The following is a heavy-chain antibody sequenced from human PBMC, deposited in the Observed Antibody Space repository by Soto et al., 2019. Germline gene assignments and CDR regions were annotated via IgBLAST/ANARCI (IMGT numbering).Heavy chain of an antibody. CDR1: GYIFTNHY. V-gene: IGHV1-46*01. CDR2: INPSGGST. D-gene: IGHD3-22*01. Sequence: QVQLVQSGAEVKKPGASVKVSCKASGYIFTNHYIHWVRQAPGQGLEWMGIINPSGGSTNYLQKFQGRITMTRDTSTSTVYMELSSLRSEDTAVYVCARADYYDSSGFYYDCWGQGSQVTVSS. J-gene: IGHJ4*02. CDR3: ARADYYDSSGFYYDC.